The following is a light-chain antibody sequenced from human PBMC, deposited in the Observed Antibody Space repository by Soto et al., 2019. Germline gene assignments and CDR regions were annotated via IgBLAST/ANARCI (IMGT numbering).Light chain of an antibody. V-gene: IGKV3-20*01. Sequence: IVMTQSPATLSVSPGERATLSCRASQSVSSSYLAWYQQKPGQAPRLLIYGASSRATGIPDRFSGSGSGTDFTLTISRLEPEDFAVYYCQQYGSSPLTFGQGTKVDI. CDR1: QSVSSSY. J-gene: IGKJ1*01. CDR2: GAS. CDR3: QQYGSSPLT.